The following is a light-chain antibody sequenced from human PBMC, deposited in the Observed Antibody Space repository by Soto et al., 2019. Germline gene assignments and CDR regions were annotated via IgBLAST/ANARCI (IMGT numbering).Light chain of an antibody. CDR2: SAS. CDR1: QRINIY. J-gene: IGKJ5*01. V-gene: IGKV1-39*01. CDR3: QQSFSTPT. Sequence: DIEMTQSPSSLSTSIGDIFTITCRASQRINIYLNWYRQKPGKAPELLIYSASNLQSGVPSRFSGSGSGTDFTLTISGLQSEDFATYYCQQSFSTPTFGQGTRLEIK.